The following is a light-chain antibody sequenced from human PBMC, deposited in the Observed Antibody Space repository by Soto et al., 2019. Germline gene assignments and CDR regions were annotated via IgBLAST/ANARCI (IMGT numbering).Light chain of an antibody. Sequence: QSVLTQPPSVSAAPGEKVSISCSGSSSNIGNDYVSWYQQLPGTAPKLLIYDNDKRPSGIPDRFSGSKSGTSATLGITGLQTGDEADYHCATWHDSLSSVIFGGGTKLTVL. V-gene: IGLV1-51*01. CDR1: SSNIGNDY. J-gene: IGLJ2*01. CDR3: ATWHDSLSSVI. CDR2: DND.